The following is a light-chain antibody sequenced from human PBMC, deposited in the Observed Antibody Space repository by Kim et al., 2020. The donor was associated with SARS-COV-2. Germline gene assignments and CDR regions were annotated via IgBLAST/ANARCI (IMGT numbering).Light chain of an antibody. V-gene: IGKV3-20*01. CDR3: QLFSSSPPAYT. Sequence: EIVLTQSPGTLSVSPGERATLSCRASRSVSSTYVDWYQQKLGQAPSLLVFASSSRTAGTPDRFSGSGSGTDFTLTISRVEPDDFAVYYCQLFSSSPPAYTFGQGTKLEI. CDR1: RSVSSTY. J-gene: IGKJ2*01. CDR2: ASS.